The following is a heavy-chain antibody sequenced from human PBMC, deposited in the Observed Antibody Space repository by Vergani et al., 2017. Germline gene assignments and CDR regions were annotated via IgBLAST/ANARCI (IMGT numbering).Heavy chain of an antibody. D-gene: IGHD2-2*01. J-gene: IGHJ5*02. Sequence: QVQLVESGGGVVQPGRSLRLSCAASGFTLSSYGMHWVRQAPGKGLEGVAVIWYDGSDTYYADSVKGRFTISRDNSKNTLYLQMNSLRAEDTAVYYCASDLFVRDIVVVPAAPWFDPWGQGTLVTVSS. V-gene: IGHV3-33*01. CDR2: IWYDGSDT. CDR1: GFTLSSYG. CDR3: ASDLFVRDIVVVPAAPWFDP.